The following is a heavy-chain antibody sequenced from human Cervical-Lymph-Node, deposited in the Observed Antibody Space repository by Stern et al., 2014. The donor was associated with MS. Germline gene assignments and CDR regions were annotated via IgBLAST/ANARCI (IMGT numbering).Heavy chain of an antibody. J-gene: IGHJ3*02. CDR3: ASRTLGHAFDM. CDR2: IYPGEADT. CDR1: GYSFTRYW. Sequence: MQLVQSGAEVKKPGASLKISCKGSGYSFTRYWIGWVRQMPGKGLEWMGIIYPGEADTKYTPTFQGRVTTLAHKSISTAYLQWSSLKASDTAMYYCASRTLGHAFDMWGQGTMVTVSS. D-gene: IGHD6-13*01. V-gene: IGHV5-51*01.